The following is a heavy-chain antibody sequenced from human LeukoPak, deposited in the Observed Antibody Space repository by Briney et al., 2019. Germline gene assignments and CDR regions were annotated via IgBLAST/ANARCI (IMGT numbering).Heavy chain of an antibody. J-gene: IGHJ3*02. CDR1: GGSISSYY. CDR2: IYTSGST. CDR3: ARDRWYYDFWSGYDAVDI. D-gene: IGHD3-3*01. Sequence: PSETLSLSCTVSGGSISSYYWSWIRQPAGKGLEWIGRIYTSGSTNYNPSLKSRVTMSVDTSKNQFSLKLSSVTAADTAVYYCARDRWYYDFWSGYDAVDIWGQGTMVTISS. V-gene: IGHV4-4*07.